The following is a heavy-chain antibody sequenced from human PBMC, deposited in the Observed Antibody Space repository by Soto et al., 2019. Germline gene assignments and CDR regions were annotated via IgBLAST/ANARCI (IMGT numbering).Heavy chain of an antibody. CDR2: MNPNSGNT. Sequence: GASVKVSCKASGYTFTSYDINWVRQATGQGLEWMGWMNPNSGNTGYAQKFQGRVTMTRNTSISTAYMELSSLRSEDTAVYYCASPARKYDFWSGYSFDIWGQGTMVTVSS. D-gene: IGHD3-3*01. CDR1: GYTFTSYD. J-gene: IGHJ3*02. CDR3: ASPARKYDFWSGYSFDI. V-gene: IGHV1-8*01.